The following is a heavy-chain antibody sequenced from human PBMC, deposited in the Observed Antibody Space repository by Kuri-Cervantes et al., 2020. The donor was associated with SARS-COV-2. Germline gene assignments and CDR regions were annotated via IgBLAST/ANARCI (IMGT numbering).Heavy chain of an antibody. V-gene: IGHV3-48*01. CDR2: ISSSSSTI. CDR3: ARGLGYCSGGSCYSRSSSGY. CDR1: GFTFSSYS. J-gene: IGHJ4*02. Sequence: GGSLRLSCAASGFTFSSYSMNWVRQAPGKGLEWVSYISSSSSTIYYADSVKGRFTISRDNAKNSLYLQMNSLRAEDTAVYYCARGLGYCSGGSCYSRSSSGYWGQGTLVTVSS. D-gene: IGHD2-15*01.